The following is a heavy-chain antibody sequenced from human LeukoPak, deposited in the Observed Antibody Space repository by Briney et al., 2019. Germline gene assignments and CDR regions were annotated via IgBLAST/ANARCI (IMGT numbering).Heavy chain of an antibody. Sequence: PGGSLRLSCAASGFTFSSYGMSWVRQAPGKGLEWVSAISGSGGSTYYADSVKGRFTISRDNSKNTLYLQMNSLRAEDTAVYYCAKAGMITFGGVIAPGDYMDVWGKGTTVTISS. V-gene: IGHV3-23*01. D-gene: IGHD3-16*02. CDR3: AKAGMITFGGVIAPGDYMDV. CDR2: ISGSGGST. CDR1: GFTFSSYG. J-gene: IGHJ6*03.